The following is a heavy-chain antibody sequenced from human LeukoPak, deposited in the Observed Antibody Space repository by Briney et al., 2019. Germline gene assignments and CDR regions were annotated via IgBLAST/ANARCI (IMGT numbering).Heavy chain of an antibody. Sequence: PGGSLRLSCTGPGFTFNDYYMSWVRQAPGKGLEWLSFISAGGYPIYYADSVRGRFTISRDTAKNSLYLQMNSLRVEDTAVYYCVMTAGPPTDHCGQGALVTVSS. CDR2: ISAGGYPI. CDR1: GFTFNDYY. V-gene: IGHV3-11*04. J-gene: IGHJ4*01. CDR3: VMTAGPPTDH.